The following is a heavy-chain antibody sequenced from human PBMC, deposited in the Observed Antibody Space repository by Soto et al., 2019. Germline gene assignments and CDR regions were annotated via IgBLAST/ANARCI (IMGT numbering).Heavy chain of an antibody. J-gene: IGHJ4*02. V-gene: IGHV4-34*09. CDR3: ARVGIPLRGYYFDY. D-gene: IGHD3-16*01. CDR1: GGSFSGYY. CDR2: IYYGGST. Sequence: PSQTLSLTGAVYGGSFSGYYWSWIRQPPGKGLEWIGEIYYGGSTNYNPSLKSRVTISADTSKNQFSLKLTSVTAADTAVYFCARVGIPLRGYYFDYWGQGTLVTVSS.